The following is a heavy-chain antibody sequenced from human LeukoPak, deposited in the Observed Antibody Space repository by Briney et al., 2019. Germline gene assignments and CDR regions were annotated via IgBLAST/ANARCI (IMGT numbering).Heavy chain of an antibody. J-gene: IGHJ4*02. Sequence: PSETLSLTCTVSGGSISSDNYYWTWIRQPAGKGLEWIGHIYTSGTTNYNPSLKSRVTILLDTSKNQFSPNLNSVTAADTAIYYCARMFEYWGQGTLVTVSS. V-gene: IGHV4-61*09. CDR1: GGSISSDNYY. CDR2: IYTSGTT. CDR3: ARMFEY.